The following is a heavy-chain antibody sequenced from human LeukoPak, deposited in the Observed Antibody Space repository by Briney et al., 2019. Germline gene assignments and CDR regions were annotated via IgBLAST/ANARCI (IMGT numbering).Heavy chain of an antibody. Sequence: GGSLRLSCAASGFTFSDYYMSWIRQAPGKGLEWVSYISSSGSTIYYADSVKGRFTISRDNAKNSLYLQMNSLRAEDTAVYYCASRSVCSGDCPLDYWGQGTLVTVSS. CDR2: ISSSGSTI. D-gene: IGHD2-21*01. J-gene: IGHJ4*02. V-gene: IGHV3-11*04. CDR1: GFTFSDYY. CDR3: ASRSVCSGDCPLDY.